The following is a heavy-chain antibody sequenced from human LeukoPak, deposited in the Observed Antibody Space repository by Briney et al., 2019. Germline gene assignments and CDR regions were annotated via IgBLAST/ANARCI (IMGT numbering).Heavy chain of an antibody. J-gene: IGHJ3*02. CDR2: IRYDGSKK. CDR1: GFIFSSDG. D-gene: IGHD1-26*01. Sequence: GGSLRLSCAASGFIFSSDGMHWVRQAPGKGLEWVAFIRYDGSKKYYADSVKGRFTISRDNSKNTLYLQMNSLRAEDTAAYYCARGGSYLSAFDIWGQGTMVTVSS. CDR3: ARGGSYLSAFDI. V-gene: IGHV3-30*02.